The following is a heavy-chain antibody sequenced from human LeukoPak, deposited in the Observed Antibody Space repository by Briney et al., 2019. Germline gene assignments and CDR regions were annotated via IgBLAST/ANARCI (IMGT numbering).Heavy chain of an antibody. Sequence: ASVKVSCKASGGTFSSYAISWVRQAPGQGLEWMGWINPNSGGTNYAQKFQGRVTMTRDTSISTAYMELSRLRSDDTAVYYCARVLHYYGSGTSPYYWGQGTLVTVSS. CDR1: GGTFSSYA. J-gene: IGHJ4*02. CDR3: ARVLHYYGSGTSPYY. D-gene: IGHD3-10*01. V-gene: IGHV1-2*02. CDR2: INPNSGGT.